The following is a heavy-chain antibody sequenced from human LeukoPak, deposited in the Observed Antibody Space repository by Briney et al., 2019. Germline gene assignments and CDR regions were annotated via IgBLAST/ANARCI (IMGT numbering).Heavy chain of an antibody. CDR1: GFTFSRYG. D-gene: IGHD3-10*01. CDR3: ARGGVADY. V-gene: IGHV3-48*03. J-gene: IGHJ4*02. Sequence: GGSLRLSCAASGFTFSRYGMSWVRQAPGKGLEWVSYISSGGDTISYADSVKGRFTISRYNAKNSLYLQMNSLRAEDTAVYYCARGGVADYWGQGTLVTVSS. CDR2: ISSGGDTI.